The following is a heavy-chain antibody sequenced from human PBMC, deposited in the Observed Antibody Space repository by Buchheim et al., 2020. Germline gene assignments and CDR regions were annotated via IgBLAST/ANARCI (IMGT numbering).Heavy chain of an antibody. J-gene: IGHJ4*02. Sequence: QVQLVESGGGVVQPGRSLRLSCAASGFTFSSYGMHWVRQARGKGLEWVGVISSDGSNKYYADSVKGRFTISRDNSKTTLYLQMNSLRAEDTAVYYCAKDNTAMVLDYWGQGTL. CDR2: ISSDGSNK. V-gene: IGHV3-30*18. CDR1: GFTFSSYG. CDR3: AKDNTAMVLDY. D-gene: IGHD5-18*01.